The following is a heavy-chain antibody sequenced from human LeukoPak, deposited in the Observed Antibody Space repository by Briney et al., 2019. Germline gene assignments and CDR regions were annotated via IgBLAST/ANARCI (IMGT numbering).Heavy chain of an antibody. CDR2: ISDDSGST. CDR3: AKDQYSSGWYFDY. Sequence: GGSLRLSCAASELMFSSYAMSWVRQAPGKGLEWVSGISDDSGSTYYADSVRGRFTISRDNSKNTLYLQMNSLRVEDTATYYCAKDQYSSGWYFDYWGQGTLVTVSS. V-gene: IGHV3-23*01. D-gene: IGHD6-19*01. CDR1: ELMFSSYA. J-gene: IGHJ4*02.